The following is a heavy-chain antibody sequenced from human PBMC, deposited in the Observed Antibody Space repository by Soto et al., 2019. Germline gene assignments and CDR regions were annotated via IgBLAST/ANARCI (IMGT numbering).Heavy chain of an antibody. Sequence: EVQLVESGGGLVQPGGSLRLSCSASGFTFSSYDMHWVRQGTGKGLEWVSAMGTTGDTYYAGSVKGRFTISRENAKNSLYLQMNSLRAGDTAIYFCARAIGPTLFDYWGQGTLVTVSS. CDR2: MGTTGDT. V-gene: IGHV3-13*04. CDR1: GFTFSSYD. D-gene: IGHD3-22*01. J-gene: IGHJ4*02. CDR3: ARAIGPTLFDY.